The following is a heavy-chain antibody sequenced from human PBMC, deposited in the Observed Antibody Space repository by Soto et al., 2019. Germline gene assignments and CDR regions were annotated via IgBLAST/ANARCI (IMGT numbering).Heavy chain of an antibody. D-gene: IGHD3-10*01. Sequence: GGSLRLSCAASGFTFSSYWMHWVRQAPGKGLVWVSRISSDGSSTSYADSVKGRFTISRDNAKNTLYLQMNSLRAEDTAVYYCATSSRREYGSGSYYKAYLFDSWGQGTLVTVSS. CDR1: GFTFSSYW. CDR3: ATSSRREYGSGSYYKAYLFDS. CDR2: ISSDGSST. J-gene: IGHJ4*02. V-gene: IGHV3-74*01.